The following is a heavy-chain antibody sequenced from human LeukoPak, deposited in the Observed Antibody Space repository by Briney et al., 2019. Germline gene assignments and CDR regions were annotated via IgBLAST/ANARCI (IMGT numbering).Heavy chain of an antibody. CDR3: ARGLSGTSGYYDFWSGYYDYYYYYGMDV. V-gene: IGHV1-3*01. D-gene: IGHD3-3*01. CDR2: INAGNGNT. J-gene: IGHJ6*02. Sequence: GSSVRVSCKASGYTYTRYAMHKVRQATGQRLDWMGWINAGNGNTKYSQKFQGRVTITRDTSASTAYMELSSLRSEDTAVYYCARGLSGTSGYYDFWSGYYDYYYYYGMDVWGQGTTVTVSS. CDR1: GYTYTRYA.